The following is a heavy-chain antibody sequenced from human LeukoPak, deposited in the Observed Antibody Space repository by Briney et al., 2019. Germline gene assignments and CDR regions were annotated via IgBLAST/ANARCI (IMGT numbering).Heavy chain of an antibody. CDR2: ISSSSSYI. CDR3: ARGVYDFWSGYYPFDY. V-gene: IGHV3-21*01. J-gene: IGHJ4*02. D-gene: IGHD3-3*01. Sequence: GGSLRLSCAASGFTFSSYSMNWVRQAPGKGLEWVSSISSSSSYIYYADSVKGRFTISRDNAKNSLYLQMNSLRAEDTAVYYCARGVYDFWSGYYPFDYWGQGTLVTVSS. CDR1: GFTFSSYS.